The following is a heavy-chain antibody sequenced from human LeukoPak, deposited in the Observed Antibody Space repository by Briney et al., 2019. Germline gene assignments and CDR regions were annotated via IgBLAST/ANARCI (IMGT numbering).Heavy chain of an antibody. CDR3: ARHGGGYSFDY. CDR2: ISYSGGT. V-gene: IGHV4-59*08. Sequence: PSETLSLTCTVSGGSISSYFWSWIRQPPGQGLEWIGYISYSGGTNYNPSLKSRVTILVDTSKNQFSLKLSSVTAADTAVYYCARHGGGYSFDYWGQGTLVTVSS. CDR1: GGSISSYF. J-gene: IGHJ4*02. D-gene: IGHD5-24*01.